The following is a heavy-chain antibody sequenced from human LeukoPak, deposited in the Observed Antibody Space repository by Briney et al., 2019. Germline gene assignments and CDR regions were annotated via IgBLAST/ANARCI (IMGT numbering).Heavy chain of an antibody. J-gene: IGHJ1*01. D-gene: IGHD2-15*01. CDR1: GFTFSSYG. CDR2: ISASGDRT. V-gene: IGHV3-23*01. CDR3: AKDSPRSGRSSVEYFQH. Sequence: PGGSLRLSCAASGFTFSSYGMHWVRQAPGKGLEWVSAISASGDRTYYLDSVKGRFTISRDNSKNTLYLQMNSLTAEDTALYYCAKDSPRSGRSSVEYFQHWGQGTLVTVSS.